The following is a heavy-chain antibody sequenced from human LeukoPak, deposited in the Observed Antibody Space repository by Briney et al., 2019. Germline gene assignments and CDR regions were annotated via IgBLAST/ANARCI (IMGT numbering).Heavy chain of an antibody. CDR1: GFSFTTHA. Sequence: GGSLRLSCVASGFSFTTHAMGWVRQAPGKGLEWVSHISGSGGSTKYSGSVKGRFTISRDNSKNTLYLQMNSLRAEDTAVYYCAKQPGPILRYFDWFFDYWGQGTLVTVSS. D-gene: IGHD3-9*01. J-gene: IGHJ4*02. CDR3: AKQPGPILRYFDWFFDY. V-gene: IGHV3-23*01. CDR2: ISGSGGST.